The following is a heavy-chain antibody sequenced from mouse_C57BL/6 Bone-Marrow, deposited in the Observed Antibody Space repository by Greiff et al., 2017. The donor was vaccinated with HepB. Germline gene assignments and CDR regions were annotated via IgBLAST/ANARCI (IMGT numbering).Heavy chain of an antibody. CDR2: IYPGDGDT. CDR1: GYAFSSYW. CDR3: AREITTVVADYFDY. Sequence: QVQLQQSGAELVKPGASVKISCKASGYAFSSYWMNWVKQRPGKGLEWIGQIYPGDGDTNYNGKFKGKATLTADKSSSTAYMQLRSLTSEDSAVYFCAREITTVVADYFDYWGQGTTLTVSS. J-gene: IGHJ2*01. V-gene: IGHV1-80*01. D-gene: IGHD1-1*01.